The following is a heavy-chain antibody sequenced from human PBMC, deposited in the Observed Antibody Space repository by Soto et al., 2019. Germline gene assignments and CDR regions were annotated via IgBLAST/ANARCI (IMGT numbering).Heavy chain of an antibody. D-gene: IGHD1-26*01. CDR3: TTGWDYYYYGMDV. J-gene: IGHJ6*02. V-gene: IGHV3-15*07. Sequence: EVQLVESGGGLVKPGGSLRLSCAASGFTFSNAWMNWVRQAPGKGLEWVGRIKSKTDGGTTDYAAPVKGRFTISRDDSKNTLYLQMNSQKTEDTAVYYCTTGWDYYYYGMDVWGQGTTVTVSS. CDR2: IKSKTDGGTT. CDR1: GFTFSNAW.